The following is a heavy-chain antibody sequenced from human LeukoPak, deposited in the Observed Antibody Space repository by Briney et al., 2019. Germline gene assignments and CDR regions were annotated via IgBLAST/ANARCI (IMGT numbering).Heavy chain of an antibody. V-gene: IGHV3-74*01. Sequence: SGGSRRLSCAASGFTLITYWMHWVRQASGKGLVWVSRIYSDGSSTSYADSVKGRFTISRDNAKNTLYLQMNSLRAEDTAVYYCAKDVLGYCSSTSCLWGQGTLVTVSS. CDR3: AKDVLGYCSSTSCL. CDR2: IYSDGSST. J-gene: IGHJ4*02. D-gene: IGHD2-2*01. CDR1: GFTLITYW.